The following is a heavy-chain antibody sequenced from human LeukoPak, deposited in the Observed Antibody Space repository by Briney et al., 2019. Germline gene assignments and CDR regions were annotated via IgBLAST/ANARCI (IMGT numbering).Heavy chain of an antibody. D-gene: IGHD2-2*01. CDR1: GYTFTSYD. V-gene: IGHV1-8*01. CDR3: ARGRVPAARGHNNWFDP. Sequence: ASVKVSCKASGYTFTSYDINWVRQATGQGLEWVGWMNPNSGNTGYAQKFQGRVTMTRNTSISTAYMELSSLRPEDTAVYYCARGRVPAARGHNNWFDPWGQGTLVTVSS. J-gene: IGHJ5*02. CDR2: MNPNSGNT.